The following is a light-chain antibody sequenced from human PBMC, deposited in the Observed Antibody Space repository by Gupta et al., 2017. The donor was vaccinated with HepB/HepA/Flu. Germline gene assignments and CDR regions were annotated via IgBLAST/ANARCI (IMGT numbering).Light chain of an antibody. V-gene: IGKV4-1*01. Sequence: IVLSQSPASLTVSLGERAAIKCKPSQTLLFHAHNLNYVAWLQQKPGQPPKTLIYWASTRESGVSSRFNGVGSRTDFTLIIDNVQAEDVGTYYCQQDLCTPITFGQGTRLQ. CDR1: QTLLFHAHNLNY. CDR3: QQDLCTPIT. J-gene: IGKJ5*01. CDR2: WAS.